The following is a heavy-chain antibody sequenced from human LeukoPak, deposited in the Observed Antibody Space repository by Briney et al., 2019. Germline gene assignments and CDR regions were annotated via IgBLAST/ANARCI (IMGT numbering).Heavy chain of an antibody. CDR2: IYYSGST. CDR3: VRDQHDYYFFYMDV. Sequence: SETLSLTCTVSGDSISSSTYYWGWIRQPPGKGLEWIGSIYYSGSTYYNPSLKSRVTISVDTSKNHFSLMLSSVTAADTAVYYCVRDQHDYYFFYMDVWGKGTPVTVSS. V-gene: IGHV4-39*07. CDR1: GDSISSSTYY. J-gene: IGHJ6*03.